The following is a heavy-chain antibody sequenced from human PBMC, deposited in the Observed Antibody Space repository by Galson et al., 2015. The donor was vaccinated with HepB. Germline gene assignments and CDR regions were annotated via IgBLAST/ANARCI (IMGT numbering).Heavy chain of an antibody. CDR1: GYSFTSYW. J-gene: IGHJ2*01. Sequence: QSGAEVKKPGESLKISCKGSGYSFTSYWIGWVRQMPGKGLEWMGIIYPGDSDTRYSPSFQGLVTISADKSISTAYLQWSSLKASDTAMYYCARPLNPVHYGDPTRPAYWYFDLWGRGTLVTVSS. CDR3: ARPLNPVHYGDPTRPAYWYFDL. CDR2: IYPGDSDT. V-gene: IGHV5-51*01. D-gene: IGHD4-17*01.